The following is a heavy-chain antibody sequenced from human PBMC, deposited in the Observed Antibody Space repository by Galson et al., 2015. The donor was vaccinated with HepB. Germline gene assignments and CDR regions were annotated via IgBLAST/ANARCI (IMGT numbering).Heavy chain of an antibody. V-gene: IGHV3-23*01. Sequence: SLRLSCAASGFTFSSYAMAWVRHAPGKGLGWVSASGSDGGTYYAGSVRGRFTISRDNSKNTLYLQMNSLRAEDTAVYYCAKAASPVTTFLDYWGQGTLVSVSS. CDR1: GFTFSSYA. CDR3: AKAASPVTTFLDY. J-gene: IGHJ4*02. CDR2: SGSDGGT. D-gene: IGHD4-17*01.